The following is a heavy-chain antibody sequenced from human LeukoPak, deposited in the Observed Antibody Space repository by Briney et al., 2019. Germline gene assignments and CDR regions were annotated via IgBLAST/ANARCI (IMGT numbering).Heavy chain of an antibody. V-gene: IGHV1-2*02. CDR1: GYTFTGYY. D-gene: IGHD2-21*02. Sequence: ASVKVFCKASGYTFTGYYMHWVRQAPGQGVTWMGWINPNTGVTNYAQKFQGRVTMTRATSINTAYMELDRLTSDDTAIYYCARSYCGGDCYWTIDYWGQGTLVTVSS. CDR3: ARSYCGGDCYWTIDY. CDR2: INPNTGVT. J-gene: IGHJ4*02.